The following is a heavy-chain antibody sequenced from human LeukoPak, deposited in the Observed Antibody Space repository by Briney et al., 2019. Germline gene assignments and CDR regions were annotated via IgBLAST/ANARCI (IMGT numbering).Heavy chain of an antibody. Sequence: SETLSLTCVVSSYSISSGYYWGWIRQPPGKGLEWIGSFYHSGSTYYNPSLKSRVTISVDTSKNQFSLKPSSLTAADTAVYYCARHSSGYFQYSNFDYWGQGTLVTVSS. CDR1: SYSISSGYY. CDR3: ARHSSGYFQYSNFDY. J-gene: IGHJ4*02. CDR2: FYHSGST. V-gene: IGHV4-38-2*01. D-gene: IGHD3-22*01.